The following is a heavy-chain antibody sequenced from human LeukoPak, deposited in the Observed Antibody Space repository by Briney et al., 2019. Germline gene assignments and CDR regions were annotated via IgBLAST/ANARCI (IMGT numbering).Heavy chain of an antibody. CDR3: AKTFMGSYGYFFDY. J-gene: IGHJ4*02. CDR1: GFTFSSYV. V-gene: IGHV3-23*01. D-gene: IGHD5-18*01. Sequence: PGGSLRLSCAASGFTFSSYVMSWVRQAPGQGLEWVSVMSASGGSTYYANSVQGRFTISRDNSKNTLYMQMNSLRAEDTALYYCAKTFMGSYGYFFDYWGQGTLVTVSS. CDR2: MSASGGST.